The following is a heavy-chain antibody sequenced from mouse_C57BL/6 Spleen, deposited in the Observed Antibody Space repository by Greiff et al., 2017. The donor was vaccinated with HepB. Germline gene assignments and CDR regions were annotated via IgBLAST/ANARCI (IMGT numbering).Heavy chain of an antibody. V-gene: IGHV1-52*01. J-gene: IGHJ4*01. D-gene: IGHD3-3*01. Sequence: QVQLQQPGAELVRPGSSVKLSCKASGYTFTSYWMHWVKQRPIQGLEWIGNIDPSDSETHYNQKFKDKATLTVDKSSSTAYMQLSRLTSEDSAVYYCARLEGRGYAMDYWGQGTSVTVSS. CDR3: ARLEGRGYAMDY. CDR2: IDPSDSET. CDR1: GYTFTSYW.